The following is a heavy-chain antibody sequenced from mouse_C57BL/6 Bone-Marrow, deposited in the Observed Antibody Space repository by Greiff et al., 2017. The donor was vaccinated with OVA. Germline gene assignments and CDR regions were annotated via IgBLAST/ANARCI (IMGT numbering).Heavy chain of an antibody. V-gene: IGHV3-1*01. CDR3: ARDETAQAPWFAY. Sequence: EVKLQESGPGMVKPSQSLSLTCTVTGYSITSGYDWHWIRHFPGNKLEWMGYISYSGSTNYNPSLKSRISITLDTSKNHFFLKLNSVTTEDTATYYCARDETAQAPWFAYWGQGTLVTVSA. CDR2: ISYSGST. D-gene: IGHD3-2*02. J-gene: IGHJ3*01. CDR1: GYSITSGYD.